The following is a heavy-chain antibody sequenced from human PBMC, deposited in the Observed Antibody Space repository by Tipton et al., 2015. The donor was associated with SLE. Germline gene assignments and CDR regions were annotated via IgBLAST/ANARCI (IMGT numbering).Heavy chain of an antibody. Sequence: TLSLTCTVSGGSISSGDYYWSWIRQPPGKGLEWIGYVYYSGSTYYNPSLKSRVTISVDTSKNQFSLKLSSVTAADTAVYFCVRGQEDWYFDVWGRGTLVTVSS. J-gene: IGHJ2*01. CDR1: GGSISSGDYY. CDR3: VRGQEDWYFDV. CDR2: VYYSGST. V-gene: IGHV4-30-4*01.